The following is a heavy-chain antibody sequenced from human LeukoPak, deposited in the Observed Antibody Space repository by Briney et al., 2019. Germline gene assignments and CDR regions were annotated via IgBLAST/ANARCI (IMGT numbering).Heavy chain of an antibody. V-gene: IGHV3-23*01. CDR3: AELGITMIGGV. J-gene: IGHJ6*04. Sequence: GGSLRPSCAASGFTFSSYAMNWVRQAPGKGLEWVSAITGSGGRTYYADSVKGRFTISRDNSKNTLYLQMNSLRAEDTAVYYCAELGITMIGGVWGKGTTVTISS. CDR1: GFTFSSYA. D-gene: IGHD3-10*02. CDR2: ITGSGGRT.